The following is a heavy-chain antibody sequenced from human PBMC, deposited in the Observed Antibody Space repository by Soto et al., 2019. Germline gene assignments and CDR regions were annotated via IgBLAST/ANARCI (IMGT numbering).Heavy chain of an antibody. Sequence: PSETLSLTCTVSGGSISSYYWSWIRQPPGKGLEWIGYIYYSGSTNYNPSLKSRVTISVDTSKNQFSLKLSSVTAADTAVYYCVRDSSEYYYDSSGYYLWDYWGQGTLVTVSS. D-gene: IGHD3-22*01. CDR3: VRDSSEYYYDSSGYYLWDY. CDR1: GGSISSYY. CDR2: IYYSGST. V-gene: IGHV4-59*01. J-gene: IGHJ4*02.